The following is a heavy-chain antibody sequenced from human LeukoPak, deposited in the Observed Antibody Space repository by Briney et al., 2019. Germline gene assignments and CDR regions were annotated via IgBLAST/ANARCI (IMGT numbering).Heavy chain of an antibody. CDR3: AKDHLPTYYYDSSGYYGLSYYFDY. CDR2: IGVNTDRT. CDR1: GFTFSNYA. D-gene: IGHD3-22*01. J-gene: IGHJ4*02. V-gene: IGHV3-23*01. Sequence: GGSLRLSCAASGFTFSNYAMIWVRQAPGKGLEWVSAIGVNTDRTYYADAVRGRFTISRDYSQNTLSLQMSSLRAEDTAVYYCAKDHLPTYYYDSSGYYGLSYYFDYWGQGTLVTVSS.